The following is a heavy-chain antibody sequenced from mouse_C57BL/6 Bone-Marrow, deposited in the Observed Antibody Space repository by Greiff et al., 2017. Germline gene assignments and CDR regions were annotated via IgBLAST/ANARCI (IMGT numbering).Heavy chain of an antibody. CDR1: GYTFTSYW. D-gene: IGHD2-4*01. Sequence: VQLQQSGAELVMPGASVKLSCKASGYTFTSYWMHWVKQRPGQGLEWIGEIDPSDSYTNYNQKFKGKSTLTVGKSSSTAYMQLSSLTAEDSAVYYRAREIYDDYDGPYGYCDVWGTGTTVTGSS. CDR3: AREIYDDYDGPYGYCDV. V-gene: IGHV1-69*01. J-gene: IGHJ1*03. CDR2: IDPSDSYT.